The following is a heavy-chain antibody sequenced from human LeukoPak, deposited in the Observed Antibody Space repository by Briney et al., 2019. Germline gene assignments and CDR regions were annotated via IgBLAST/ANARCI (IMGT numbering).Heavy chain of an antibody. CDR1: GGSFSGYC. Sequence: PSETLSLTCAVYGGSFSGYCWSWIRQPPGKGLECIGYIYDSGDTNYNPSLKSRVTLSVDTSKNQFSLKLSSVTAADTAVYYCATGPPIITMVRGVISRYYYYYMDVWGKGTTVTISS. CDR2: IYDSGDT. CDR3: ATGPPIITMVRGVISRYYYYYMDV. D-gene: IGHD3-10*01. J-gene: IGHJ6*03. V-gene: IGHV4-59*01.